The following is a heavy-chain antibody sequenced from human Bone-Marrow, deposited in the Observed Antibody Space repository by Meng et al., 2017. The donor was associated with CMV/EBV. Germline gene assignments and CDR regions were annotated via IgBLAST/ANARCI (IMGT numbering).Heavy chain of an antibody. V-gene: IGHV1-2*02. Sequence: ASVKVSCKASGYTFTGYYMHWVRQAPGQGLEWMGWINPNSGGTNYAQKFQGRVTMTRDTSISTAYMELSRLRSDDTAVYYWAREGYYYDSSGYYSRAFDIWGQGTMVTVSS. CDR3: AREGYYYDSSGYYSRAFDI. CDR2: INPNSGGT. J-gene: IGHJ3*02. D-gene: IGHD3-22*01. CDR1: GYTFTGYY.